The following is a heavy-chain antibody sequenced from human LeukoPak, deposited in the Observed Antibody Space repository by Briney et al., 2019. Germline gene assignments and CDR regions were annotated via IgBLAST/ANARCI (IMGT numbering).Heavy chain of an antibody. CDR2: IDPSDSYT. CDR3: ARRTGTTGWFDP. Sequence: HGESLRISCKGSGYSLTSYWISWVRQMPGKGLEWMGRIDPSDSYTNYSPSFQGHVSISADKSITTAYLQWSSLRASDTAIYYCARRTGTTGWFDPWGQGTLVTVSS. D-gene: IGHD1-7*01. CDR1: GYSLTSYW. V-gene: IGHV5-10-1*01. J-gene: IGHJ5*02.